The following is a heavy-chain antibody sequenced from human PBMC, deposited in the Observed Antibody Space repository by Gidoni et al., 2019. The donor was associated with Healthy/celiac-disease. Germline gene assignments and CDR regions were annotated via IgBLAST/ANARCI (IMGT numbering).Heavy chain of an antibody. CDR1: GFPLNSYS. CDR2: ISSSSSTI. CDR3: ARSIAAAGTNYYYYGMDV. V-gene: IGHV3-48*02. J-gene: IGHJ6*02. Sequence: EVQLVESGGGLVQPGGSLRLSCAASGFPLNSYSMNWVRQAPGKGLEWVSYISSSSSTIYYADSVKGRFTISRDNAKNSLYLQMNSLRDEDTAVYYCARSIAAAGTNYYYYGMDVWGQGTTVTVSS. D-gene: IGHD6-13*01.